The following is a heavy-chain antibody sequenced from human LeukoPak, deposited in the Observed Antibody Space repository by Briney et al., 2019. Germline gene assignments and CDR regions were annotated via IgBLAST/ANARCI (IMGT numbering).Heavy chain of an antibody. Sequence: GGSLRLSCTVSGFTVSSNSMSWVRQAPGKGLEWVSAISGSGGSTYYADSVKGRFTISRDNSKNTLYLQMNSLRAEDTAVYYCAKDRIRDGYSSFWGQGTLVTVSS. CDR2: ISGSGGST. D-gene: IGHD6-13*01. CDR3: AKDRIRDGYSSF. V-gene: IGHV3-23*01. J-gene: IGHJ4*02. CDR1: GFTVSSNS.